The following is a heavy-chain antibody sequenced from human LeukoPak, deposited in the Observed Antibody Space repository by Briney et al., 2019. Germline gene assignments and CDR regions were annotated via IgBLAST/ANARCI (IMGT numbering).Heavy chain of an antibody. CDR3: ARRTTVTTTGDY. J-gene: IGHJ4*02. CDR2: ISYDGSNK. Sequence: GRSLRLSCAASGFTFSSYAMHWVRQAPGKGLEWVAVISYDGSNKYYADSVKGRFTISRDNSKNTLYLQMNSLRAEDTAVYYCARRTTVTTTGDYWGQGTLVTVSP. CDR1: GFTFSSYA. D-gene: IGHD4-17*01. V-gene: IGHV3-30-3*01.